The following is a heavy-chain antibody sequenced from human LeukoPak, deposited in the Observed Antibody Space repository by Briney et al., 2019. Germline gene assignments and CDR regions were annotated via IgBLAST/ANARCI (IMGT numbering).Heavy chain of an antibody. D-gene: IGHD6-13*01. Sequence: GGSLRLSCAASGFTFSSYWMHWVRQAPGKGLVWVSRINTDGSSTSYADSVKGRFTISTDNAKNTLYLQKNSLRAEDTAVYYCARGGGRSWYGFDYWGQGTLVTVSS. CDR1: GFTFSSYW. CDR2: INTDGSST. CDR3: ARGGGRSWYGFDY. V-gene: IGHV3-74*01. J-gene: IGHJ4*02.